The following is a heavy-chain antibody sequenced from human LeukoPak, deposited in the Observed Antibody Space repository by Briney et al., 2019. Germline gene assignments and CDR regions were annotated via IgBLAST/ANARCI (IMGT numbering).Heavy chain of an antibody. CDR2: INPNIGGT. J-gene: IGHJ4*02. CDR3: ARDRGAGGWECGTY. V-gene: IGHV1-2*06. Sequence: ASVKVSCKASGYTFTDYYMHWVRQAPGQGLGWMGRINPNIGGTNFAQKFQGRVTMTRDTSINTAYMELSGLTPDDTAVYYCARDRGAGGWECGTYWGQGTLVTVSS. CDR1: GYTFTDYY. D-gene: IGHD1-26*01.